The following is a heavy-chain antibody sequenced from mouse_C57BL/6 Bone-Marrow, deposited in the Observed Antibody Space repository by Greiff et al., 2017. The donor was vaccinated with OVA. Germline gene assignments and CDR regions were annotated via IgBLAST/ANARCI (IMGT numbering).Heavy chain of an antibody. Sequence: VQLQQPGAELVKPGASVKVSCKASGYAFTNYLIEWVKQRPGQGLEWIGVINPGSGGTNYNEKFKGKGTLTADKSSSTAYMQLSSLTSEDSAVYFCAIYYGSSLYYFEYWGQGTTLTGSS. V-gene: IGHV1-54*01. CDR2: INPGSGGT. CDR3: AIYYGSSLYYFEY. J-gene: IGHJ2*01. CDR1: GYAFTNYL. D-gene: IGHD1-1*01.